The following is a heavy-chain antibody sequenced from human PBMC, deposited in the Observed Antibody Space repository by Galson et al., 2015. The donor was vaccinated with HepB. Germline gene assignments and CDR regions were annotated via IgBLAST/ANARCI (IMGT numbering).Heavy chain of an antibody. J-gene: IGHJ4*02. CDR3: AGGGYYYNSSGYYYLDY. V-gene: IGHV3-53*01. D-gene: IGHD3-22*01. CDR1: GFTVSSNY. Sequence: SLRLSCAASGFTVSSNYMSWVRQAPGKGLEWVPVIYSGGSTYYADSVKGRFTISRDNSKNTLYLQMNSLRAEDTAVYYCAGGGYYYNSSGYYYLDYWGQGTLVTVSS. CDR2: IYSGGST.